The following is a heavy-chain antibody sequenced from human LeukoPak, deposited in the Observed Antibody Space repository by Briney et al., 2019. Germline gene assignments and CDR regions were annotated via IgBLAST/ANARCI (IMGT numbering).Heavy chain of an antibody. D-gene: IGHD6-19*01. CDR3: AREDSGGWDPLQ. CDR1: GFTSSSYS. CDR2: ISSSSSYI. J-gene: IGHJ4*02. Sequence: GGSLRLSCAASGFTSSSYSMNWVRQAPGKGLEWVSSISSSSSYIYYADSVKGRFTISRDNSKNSLYLQMNSLRAEDTAVYYCAREDSGGWDPLQWGQGTLVTVSS. V-gene: IGHV3-21*01.